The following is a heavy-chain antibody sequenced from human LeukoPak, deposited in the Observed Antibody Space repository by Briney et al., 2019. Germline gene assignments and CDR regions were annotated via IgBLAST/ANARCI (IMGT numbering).Heavy chain of an antibody. D-gene: IGHD2-2*01. CDR2: MNPNSGNT. CDR3: ARRLVGYCSSTSCLFMPSYYYGMDV. J-gene: IGHJ6*02. CDR1: GYTSTSYD. Sequence: GASVKVSCKASGYTSTSYDINWVRQATGQGLEWMGWMNPNSGNTGYAQKFQGRVTMTRNTSISTAYMELSSLRSEDTAVYYCARRLVGYCSSTSCLFMPSYYYGMDVWGQGTTVTVSS. V-gene: IGHV1-8*01.